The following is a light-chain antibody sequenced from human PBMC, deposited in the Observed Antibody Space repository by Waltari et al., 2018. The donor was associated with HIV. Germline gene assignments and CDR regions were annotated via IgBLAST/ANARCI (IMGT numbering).Light chain of an antibody. CDR3: AAWDDSLKGGA. V-gene: IGLV1-44*01. CDR2: SNN. Sequence: QSVLAQPPSASGTPGQRVTISCSGSTSNLGGNPLSWYQQLPGTAPKLLIYSNNGRPSGVPDLLSRSTSGTSASLVISGLQSEDEADYYCAAWDDSLKGGAFGTGTKVTVL. J-gene: IGLJ1*01. CDR1: TSNLGGNP.